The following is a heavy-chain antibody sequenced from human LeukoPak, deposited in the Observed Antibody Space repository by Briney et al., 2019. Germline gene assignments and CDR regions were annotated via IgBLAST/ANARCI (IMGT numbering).Heavy chain of an antibody. D-gene: IGHD6-13*01. CDR3: ARDQGSLPSDS. V-gene: IGHV3-7*01. Sequence: GESLRLSCAASGFTFSGYWTSWVRQAPGKGLEWVANIRQDGNEKHYVDSVKGRFTISRDNAKNSLFLQMNSLRDEDTAIYYCARDQGSLPSDSWGQGTLVSVSS. CDR2: IRQDGNEK. J-gene: IGHJ4*02. CDR1: GFTFSGYW.